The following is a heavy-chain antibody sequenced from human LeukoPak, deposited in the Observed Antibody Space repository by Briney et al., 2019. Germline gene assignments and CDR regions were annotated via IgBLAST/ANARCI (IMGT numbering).Heavy chain of an antibody. CDR2: INPNSGGT. CDR3: ARDLTGTTGY. V-gene: IGHV1-2*02. Sequence: ASVKVSCKASGYTFTGYYMDWVRQAPGQGLEWMGWINPNSGGTNYAQKFQGRVTMTRDTSISTAYMELSRLRSDDTAVYYCARDLTGTTGYWGQGTLVTVSS. D-gene: IGHD1-7*01. CDR1: GYTFTGYY. J-gene: IGHJ4*02.